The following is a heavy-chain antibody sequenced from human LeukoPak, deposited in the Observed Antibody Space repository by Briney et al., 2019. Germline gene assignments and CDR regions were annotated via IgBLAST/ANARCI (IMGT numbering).Heavy chain of an antibody. CDR3: ARDPRGDDGWPLKPLDY. Sequence: PGGSLRLSCAASGFTFSNYGMSWVRQAQGKGLEWVSVISGSGANTYYADSVKGRFTISRDNAKNSLFLQMNSLRAEDTAVYYCARDPRGDDGWPLKPLDYWGQGTLVTVSS. J-gene: IGHJ4*02. CDR2: ISGSGANT. CDR1: GFTFSNYG. D-gene: IGHD3-16*01. V-gene: IGHV3-23*01.